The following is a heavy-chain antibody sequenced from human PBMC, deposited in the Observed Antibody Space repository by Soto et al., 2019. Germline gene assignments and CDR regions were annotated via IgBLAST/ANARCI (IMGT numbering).Heavy chain of an antibody. CDR2: IDPSDSYT. V-gene: IGHV5-10-1*01. Sequence: EVQLVQSGAEVKKPGESLRISCKGSGYSFTSYWISWVSQVPGKGLEWMGRIDPSDSYTNYSPSFQGHVTISADKSICTAYLQWSSLKASDTAMYYCALLPAAPGDNDFTFDYWGQRLLVTVS. CDR3: ALLPAAPGDNDFTFDY. J-gene: IGHJ4*02. D-gene: IGHD6-13*01. CDR1: GYSFTSYW.